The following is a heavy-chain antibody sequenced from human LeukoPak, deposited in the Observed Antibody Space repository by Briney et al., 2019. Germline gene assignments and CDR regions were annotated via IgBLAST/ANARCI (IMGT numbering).Heavy chain of an antibody. Sequence: SETLSLTCAVYVGSFSGYYWTWIRQSPGKGLEWIGEIDHTGSTNYNPSLQTRVTIPVDTSKNQFSLKLSAVTAADTAVYYCARVHKRSFYYDSSGSRDAFDIWGQGTMVTVSS. CDR3: ARVHKRSFYYDSSGSRDAFDI. V-gene: IGHV4-34*01. J-gene: IGHJ3*02. CDR2: IDHTGST. D-gene: IGHD3-22*01. CDR1: VGSFSGYY.